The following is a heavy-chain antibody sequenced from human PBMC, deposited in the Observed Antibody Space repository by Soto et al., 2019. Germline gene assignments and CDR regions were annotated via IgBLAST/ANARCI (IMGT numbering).Heavy chain of an antibody. CDR3: ARYCRSVPRHGFAP. D-gene: IGHD2-2*01. CDR2: IYYSGST. CDR1: GGSVSSVSYY. J-gene: IGHJ5*02. Sequence: PSETLSLTCTVSGGSVSSVSYYWSWIRQPPGKGLEWIGYIYYSGSTNYNPSLKSRVTMSVDTSKTQFSLKLSSVTAADTAVYYCARYCRSVPRHGFAPRAQGTLVTVSA. V-gene: IGHV4-61*01.